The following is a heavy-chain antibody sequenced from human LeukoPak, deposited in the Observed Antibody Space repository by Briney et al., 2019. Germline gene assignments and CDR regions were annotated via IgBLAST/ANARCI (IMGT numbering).Heavy chain of an antibody. CDR1: GGSISSYY. V-gene: IGHV4-59*01. CDR3: ARMYDSGGYQGDYFDY. D-gene: IGHD3-22*01. CDR2: IYYSGST. J-gene: IGHJ4*02. Sequence: SETLSLTCTVSGGSISSYYWSWIRQPPGKGLEWIGYIYYSGSTNYNPSLKSRVTISVDTSKNQFSLKLSSVTAADTAVYYCARMYDSGGYQGDYFDYWGQGTLVTVSS.